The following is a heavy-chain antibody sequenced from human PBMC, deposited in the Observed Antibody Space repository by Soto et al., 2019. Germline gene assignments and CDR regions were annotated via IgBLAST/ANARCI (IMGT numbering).Heavy chain of an antibody. V-gene: IGHV1-69*13. CDR2: IIPIFGTA. Sequence: SVKVSCKASGGTFSSYAISWVRQAPGQGLEWMGGIIPIFGTANYAQKFQGRVTITADESTSTAYMELSSLRSEDTAVYYCARAYCTNGVCPLSMDVWGQGTTVTVSS. J-gene: IGHJ6*02. CDR3: ARAYCTNGVCPLSMDV. CDR1: GGTFSSYA. D-gene: IGHD2-8*01.